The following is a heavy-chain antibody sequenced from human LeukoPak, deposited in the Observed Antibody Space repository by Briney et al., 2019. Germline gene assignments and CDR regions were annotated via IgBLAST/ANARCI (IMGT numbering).Heavy chain of an antibody. Sequence: PSETLSLTCTVSGGSISDSRTWGWVRQPPGKGLEWIANIHSDGRTASNPSLRSRLTISQDTSKNQFSLKVSSVTAADTAFYYCARVLTAAGLDFWGQGTLVTVSS. D-gene: IGHD6-25*01. J-gene: IGHJ4*02. CDR3: ARVLTAAGLDF. CDR1: GGSISDSRT. CDR2: IHSDGRT. V-gene: IGHV4-39*07.